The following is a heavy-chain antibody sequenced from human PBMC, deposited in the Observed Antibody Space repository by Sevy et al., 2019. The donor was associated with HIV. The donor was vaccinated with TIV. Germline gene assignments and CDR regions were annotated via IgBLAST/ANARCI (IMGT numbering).Heavy chain of an antibody. J-gene: IGHJ3*02. D-gene: IGHD3-22*01. CDR3: AREEYYYDSSDAFDI. Sequence: GGSLRLSCAASGFTFSSYSMNWVRQAPGKGLEWVSYISSSSSTIYYADSVKGRFTISRDNAKNSLFLQMNSLRDEDTAVYYCAREEYYYDSSDAFDIWGQGTMVTVSS. V-gene: IGHV3-48*02. CDR2: ISSSSSTI. CDR1: GFTFSSYS.